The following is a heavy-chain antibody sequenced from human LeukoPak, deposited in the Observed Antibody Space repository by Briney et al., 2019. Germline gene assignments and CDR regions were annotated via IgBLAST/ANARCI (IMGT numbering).Heavy chain of an antibody. CDR1: GGSVSSNGYF. J-gene: IGHJ6*02. D-gene: IGHD2-2*01. V-gene: IGHV4-61*08. CDR2: ISYSGST. Sequence: SETLSLTCTVSGGSVSSNGYFWNWIRQPPGKGLEWIGYISYSGSTNYNPSLTSRVTISVDTSKSQFSLKLSSVTTADTALYYCARGGCSSISCYYYYGMDVWGQGTTVTVSS. CDR3: ARGGCSSISCYYYYGMDV.